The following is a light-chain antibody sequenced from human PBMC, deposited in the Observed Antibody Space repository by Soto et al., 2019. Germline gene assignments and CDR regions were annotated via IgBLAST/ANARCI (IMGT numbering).Light chain of an antibody. CDR3: LQGSYRPLT. J-gene: IGKJ4*01. CDR2: KVS. Sequence: DVVMTQSPLSLPVTLGQPASISCRSSHSLVFVDGNTYLTWFHQRPGQSPRRLIYKVSHRDSGVPERFSGSGSGPDFTLRISRVEPEDVGIYYCLQGSYRPLTFGGGTRVEIK. CDR1: HSLVFVDGNTY. V-gene: IGKV2-30*01.